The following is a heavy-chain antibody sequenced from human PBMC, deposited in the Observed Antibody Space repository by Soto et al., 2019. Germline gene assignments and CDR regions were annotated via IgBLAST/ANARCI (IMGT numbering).Heavy chain of an antibody. CDR2: ISGSGGST. Sequence: EVQLLESGGGLVQPGGSLRLSCAASGFTFSSYAMSWVRQAPGKGLECVSAISGSGGSTYYADSVKGRFTISRDNSKNTLYLQLNSLRAEDTAVYYCAKTPTSGEEAYYYCYLDVWGKGTTVTVS. CDR3: AKTPTSGEEAYYYCYLDV. CDR1: GFTFSSYA. D-gene: IGHD1-26*01. J-gene: IGHJ6*03. V-gene: IGHV3-23*01.